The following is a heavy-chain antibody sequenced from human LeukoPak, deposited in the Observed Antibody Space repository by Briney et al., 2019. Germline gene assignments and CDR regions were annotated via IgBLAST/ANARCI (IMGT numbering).Heavy chain of an antibody. CDR3: ASSGFHYMGV. D-gene: IGHD3-10*01. CDR1: GGSFSGYY. J-gene: IGHJ6*03. V-gene: IGHV4-34*01. Sequence: PSETLSLTCAVYGGSFSGYYWSWIRQPPGKGLEWIGEINHSGSTNYNPSLKSRVTISVDTSKNQFSLKLSSVTAADTAVYYCASSGFHYMGVWGKGTTVTISS. CDR2: INHSGST.